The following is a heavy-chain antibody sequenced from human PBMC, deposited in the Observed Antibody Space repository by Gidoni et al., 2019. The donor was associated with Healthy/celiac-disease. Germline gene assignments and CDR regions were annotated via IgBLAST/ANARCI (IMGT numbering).Heavy chain of an antibody. CDR1: GYSFHSSW. Sequence: EVQLAQSGAVVHQPGESLKISCMGSGYSFHSSWIGWVRQMPGNGLEWMGISYPGDSDTRYSPSFQGQVTISADKSISTAYLQGSSLKASDTAMYDCAKCRHGMDVWGQGTTVTVSS. D-gene: IGHD2-2*01. CDR2: SYPGDSDT. V-gene: IGHV5-51*03. CDR3: AKCRHGMDV. J-gene: IGHJ6*02.